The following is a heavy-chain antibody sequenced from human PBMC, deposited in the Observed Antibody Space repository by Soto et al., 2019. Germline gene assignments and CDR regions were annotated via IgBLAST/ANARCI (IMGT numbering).Heavy chain of an antibody. J-gene: IGHJ4*02. CDR2: ISGSGVNT. Sequence: GGSLRLSCAASGFSFSNYAMTWVRQAPGKGLECVSVISGSGVNTHYADSVKGRFTISRDNSKNTLYLQMNSLRVEDTAIYYCAKPLQVYWGQGTQVTVSS. V-gene: IGHV3-23*01. CDR1: GFSFSNYA. CDR3: AKPLQVY.